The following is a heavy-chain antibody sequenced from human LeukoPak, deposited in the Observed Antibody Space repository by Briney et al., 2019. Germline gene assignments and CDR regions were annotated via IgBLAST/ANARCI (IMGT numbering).Heavy chain of an antibody. J-gene: IGHJ4*02. Sequence: GESLKISCKGSGYSFTSYWIGWVRQMPGKGLEWMGIIYPGDSDTRYSPPFQGQVTISADKSITTAYLQWRSLKASDSAIYYCARHSTSGSDYWGQGTLLTVSS. V-gene: IGHV5-51*01. CDR3: ARHSTSGSDY. CDR1: GYSFTSYW. D-gene: IGHD6-19*01. CDR2: IYPGDSDT.